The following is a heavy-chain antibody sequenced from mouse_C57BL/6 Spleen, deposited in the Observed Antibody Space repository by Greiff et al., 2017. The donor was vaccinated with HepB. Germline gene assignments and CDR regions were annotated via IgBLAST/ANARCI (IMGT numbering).Heavy chain of an antibody. V-gene: IGHV1-19*01. Sequence: EVQLQQSGPVLVKPGASVKMSCKASGYTFTDYYMNWVKQSHGKSLEWIGVINPYNGGTSYNQKFKGKATLTVDKSSSTAYMELNSLTSEDSAVYYCARRSLYYNYAMDYWGQGTSVTVSS. CDR3: ARRSLYYNYAMDY. D-gene: IGHD1-1*01. CDR1: GYTFTDYY. J-gene: IGHJ4*01. CDR2: INPYNGGT.